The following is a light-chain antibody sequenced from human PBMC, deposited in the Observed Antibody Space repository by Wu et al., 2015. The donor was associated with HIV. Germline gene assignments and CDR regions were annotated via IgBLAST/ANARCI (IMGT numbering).Light chain of an antibody. CDR3: QQYKTYPWT. CDR1: QDISNS. V-gene: IGKV1-16*01. CDR2: SAS. J-gene: IGKJ1*01. Sequence: DIHMTQSPSSLSASVGDRVTITCRASQDISNSLVWYQQKPGRAPKFLFYSASKLKSGVPSRFSGSGSGTEFTLTISSLQPDDFATYYCQQYKTYPWTFGQGTKVEIK.